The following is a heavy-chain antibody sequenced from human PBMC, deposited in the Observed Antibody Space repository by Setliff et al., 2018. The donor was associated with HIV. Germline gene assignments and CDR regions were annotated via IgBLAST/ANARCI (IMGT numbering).Heavy chain of an antibody. J-gene: IGHJ4*02. CDR3: TSAFADYAYWYFDY. CDR2: VRYDGSFK. Sequence: PGGSLRLSCSASGFTFSSYGMNWVRQAPGKGPEWVAHVRYDGSFKDYADSVKGRFTISRDDSKSIAYLQMNSLKTEDTAVYYCTSAFADYAYWYFDYWGQGTLVTVS. CDR1: GFTFSSYG. D-gene: IGHD2-8*02. V-gene: IGHV3-30*02.